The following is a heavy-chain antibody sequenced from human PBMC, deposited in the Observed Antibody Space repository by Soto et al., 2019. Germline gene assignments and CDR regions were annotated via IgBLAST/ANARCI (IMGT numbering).Heavy chain of an antibody. J-gene: IGHJ6*02. Sequence: KTGGSLRLSCAASGFTFSSYSMNWVRQAPGKGLEWVSSISSSSSYIYYAGSVKGRFTISRDNAKNSLYLQMNSLRAEDTAVYYCARERAGGYCSSTSCPPFKLELFYGMDVWGQGTTVTVSS. CDR1: GFTFSSYS. D-gene: IGHD2-2*01. V-gene: IGHV3-21*01. CDR3: ARERAGGYCSSTSCPPFKLELFYGMDV. CDR2: ISSSSSYI.